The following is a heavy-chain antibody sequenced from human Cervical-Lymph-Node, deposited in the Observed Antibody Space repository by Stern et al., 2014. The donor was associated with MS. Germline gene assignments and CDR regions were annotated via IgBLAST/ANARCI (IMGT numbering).Heavy chain of an antibody. CDR2: FDPEDGET. V-gene: IGHV1-24*01. CDR1: GYTVTELS. CDR3: ASGVRGWFDP. J-gene: IGHJ5*02. D-gene: IGHD3-10*01. Sequence: QVQLVQSGAEVKKPGASVIVSCKVSGYTVTELSIHWVRQAPGRGPEWMGGFDPEDGETVYAQKFQGRVTMTEDTSTDTAYMELSSLRSDDTAVYYCASGVRGWFDPWGQGTLVTVSS.